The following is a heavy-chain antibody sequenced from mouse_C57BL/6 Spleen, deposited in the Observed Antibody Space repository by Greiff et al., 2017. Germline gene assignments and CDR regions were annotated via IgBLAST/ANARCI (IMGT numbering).Heavy chain of an antibody. CDR3: ARAQSYYDYHYWYFDV. CDR2: ISDGGSYT. J-gene: IGHJ1*03. Sequence: EVKLMESGGGLVKPGGSLKLSCAASGFTFSSYAMSWVRQTPEKRLEWVATISDGGSYTYYPDNVKGRFTISRDNAKNNLYLQMSHLKSEDTAMYYCARAQSYYDYHYWYFDVWGTGTTVTVSS. CDR1: GFTFSSYA. D-gene: IGHD2-4*01. V-gene: IGHV5-4*03.